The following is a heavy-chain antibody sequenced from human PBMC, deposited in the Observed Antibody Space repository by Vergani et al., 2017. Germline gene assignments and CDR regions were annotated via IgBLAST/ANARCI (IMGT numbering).Heavy chain of an antibody. CDR3: ARAESTDPISTSCDF. D-gene: IGHD2-2*01. CDR2: INPNSGDT. CDR1: GYKFIAFF. V-gene: IGHV1-2*02. J-gene: IGHJ4*02. Sequence: QEQLVQSGAEVKKPGASVRVSCKASGYKFIAFFIHWVRQAPGQGLEWMGWINPNSGDTNYAQRFQGRVTMTRDSIDTAYMEVSSLTSDDTAVFYCARAESTDPISTSCDFWGQGTLVTVSS.